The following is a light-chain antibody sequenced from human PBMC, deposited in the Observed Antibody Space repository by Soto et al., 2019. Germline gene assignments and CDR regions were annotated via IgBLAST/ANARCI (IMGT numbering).Light chain of an antibody. CDR1: SSDVGGYNY. CDR3: SSHAGSNLVV. V-gene: IGLV2-8*01. J-gene: IGLJ2*01. Sequence: QSALTQPPSASGSPGQSVTISCTGTSSDVGGYNYVSWYQQHPGKAPKLMIYEVNKRPSGVPGRFSGSKSGNTASLTVSGLQAEDEADYYCSSHAGSNLVVFGGGTKLTVL. CDR2: EVN.